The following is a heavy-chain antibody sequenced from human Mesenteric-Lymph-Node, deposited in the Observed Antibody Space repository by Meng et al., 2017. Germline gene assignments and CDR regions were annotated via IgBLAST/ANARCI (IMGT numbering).Heavy chain of an antibody. D-gene: IGHD4-17*01. CDR3: AKALTTVTTAVDY. CDR1: GFTMSSNG. V-gene: IGHV3-23*01. Sequence: EVQRLESGGGLVHPGGSLRLSCAASGFTMSSNGMNGVRQAPGKGLEWVSSISGSGPVTYYADSVKGRFTISRDNSKNTLYLQMNSLKAEDTAVYYCAKALTTVTTAVDYWGQGTLVTVSS. J-gene: IGHJ4*02. CDR2: ISGSGPVT.